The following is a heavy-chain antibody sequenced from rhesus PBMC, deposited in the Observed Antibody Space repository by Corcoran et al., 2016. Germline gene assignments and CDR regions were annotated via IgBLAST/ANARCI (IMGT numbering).Heavy chain of an antibody. CDR1: GFTFSSYW. CDR2: LNSGGGST. J-gene: IGHJ4*01. Sequence: EVQLVESGGGLAKPGGSLRLSCAASGFTFSSYWMNWVRQAPGKGLEWVSALNSGGGSTYYADSVKGRFTISRENSKNTLSLQMNSLRAEDTAVYYCANGAFKGNWNYPNFDYWGQGVLVTVSS. V-gene: IGHV3S25*01. CDR3: ANGAFKGNWNYPNFDY. D-gene: IGHD1-26*01.